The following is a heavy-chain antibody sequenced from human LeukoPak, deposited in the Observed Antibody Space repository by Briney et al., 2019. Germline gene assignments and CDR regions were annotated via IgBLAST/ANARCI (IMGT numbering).Heavy chain of an antibody. CDR1: GFTFSSYA. J-gene: IGHJ4*02. D-gene: IGHD5-18*01. CDR3: VRDRSYGSFDS. Sequence: PRGSLRLSCAASGFTFSSYAMSWVRQVPGKGLEWVSGTGGSTGYADSVKGRFTISRDNAKNSLYLQMNNLRAEDTALYYCVRDRSYGSFDSXXXGXLXTVSS. V-gene: IGHV3-20*04. CDR2: TGGST.